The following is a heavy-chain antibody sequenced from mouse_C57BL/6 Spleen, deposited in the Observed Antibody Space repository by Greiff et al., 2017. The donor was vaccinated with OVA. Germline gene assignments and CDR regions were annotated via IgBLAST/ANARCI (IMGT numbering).Heavy chain of an antibody. CDR1: GFTFSSYA. CDR3: TRDSSGYFWFAY. CDR2: ISSGGDYI. Sequence: EVKLMESGAGLVKPGGSLKLSCAASGFTFSSYAMSWVRQTPEKRLEWVAYISSGGDYIYYADTVKGRFTISRDNARNTLYLQMSSLKSEDTAMYYCTRDSSGYFWFAYWGQGTLVTVSA. D-gene: IGHD3-2*02. V-gene: IGHV5-9-1*02. J-gene: IGHJ3*01.